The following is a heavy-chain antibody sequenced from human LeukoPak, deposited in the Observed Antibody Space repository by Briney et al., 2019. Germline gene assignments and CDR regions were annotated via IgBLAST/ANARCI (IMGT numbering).Heavy chain of an antibody. V-gene: IGHV3-23*01. CDR2: ISGSGPYT. CDR3: AKHGYCSGISCFFDF. CDR1: GFTFSSYA. Sequence: TGGSLRLSCAASGFTFSSYAMSWVRQAPGKGLEWVSGISGSGPYTFYTDSGKGRFTISRDSSKNTLYLQMNSLRAEDTALYYCAKHGYCSGISCFFDFWGQGTLVTVSS. J-gene: IGHJ4*02. D-gene: IGHD2-2*03.